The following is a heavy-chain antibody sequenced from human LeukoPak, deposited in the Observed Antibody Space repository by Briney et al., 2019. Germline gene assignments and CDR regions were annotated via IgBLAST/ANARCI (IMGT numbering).Heavy chain of an antibody. D-gene: IGHD3-22*01. V-gene: IGHV3-48*01. J-gene: IGHJ4*02. CDR3: ARDQETYYYDSSGYNY. CDR1: GFTFSSYE. CDR2: ISSSSSTI. Sequence: GGSLRLSCAASGFTFSSYEMNWVRQAPGKGLEWVSYISSSSSTIYYADSVKGRFTISRDNAKNSLYLQMNSLRAEDTAVYYCARDQETYYYDSSGYNYWGQGTLVTVSS.